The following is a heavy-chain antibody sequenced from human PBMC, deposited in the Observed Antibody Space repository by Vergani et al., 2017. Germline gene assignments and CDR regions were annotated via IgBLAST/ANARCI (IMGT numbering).Heavy chain of an antibody. J-gene: IGHJ4*02. CDR2: IQFDGSNQ. V-gene: IGHV3-30*02. D-gene: IGHD3-16*01. CDR1: GFTLSNYD. CDR3: AKHFRGWGIDY. Sequence: QVQLVEPGGGVVQRGGSLRLSCATSGFTLSNYDMQWIRQGPGKGLEFVAFIQFDGSNQYYADSVKGRFTLSRDFSKNTLYLQMNSLRTDDTATYYCAKHFRGWGIDYWCQGTQVIVSS.